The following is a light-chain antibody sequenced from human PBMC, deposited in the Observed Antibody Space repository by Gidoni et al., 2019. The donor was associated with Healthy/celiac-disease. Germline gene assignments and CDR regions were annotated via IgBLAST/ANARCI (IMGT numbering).Light chain of an antibody. CDR2: GAS. CDR3: QQRSNWPPYT. CDR1: PSVSSY. Sequence: DIVLTHPPATLSLSTGERATLSCTASPSVSSYLAWYQQKPGQAPRLLIYGASSRATGIPARFSGSGSGTDFTLTISSLEPEDFAVYYCQQRSNWPPYTFGQGTKLEIK. J-gene: IGKJ2*01. V-gene: IGKV3-11*01.